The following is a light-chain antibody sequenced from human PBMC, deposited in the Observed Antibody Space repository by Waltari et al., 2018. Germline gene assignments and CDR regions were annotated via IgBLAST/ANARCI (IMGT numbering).Light chain of an antibody. J-gene: IGKJ1*01. V-gene: IGKV3-20*01. CDR2: AAT. CDR1: QSVIRA. CDR3: QHYVNLPVT. Sequence: EIVLTQSPGTLSLSPGERATLSCRASQSVIRALAGYQQKPGQPPSLLIFAATTRATGVPDRFSGSGSGTDFSLTISRLDPEDFAVYYCQHYVNLPVTFGQGTKVEI.